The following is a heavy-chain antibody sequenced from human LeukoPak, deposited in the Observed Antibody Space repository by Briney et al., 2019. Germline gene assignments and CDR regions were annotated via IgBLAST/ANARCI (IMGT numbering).Heavy chain of an antibody. CDR2: IYYSGST. D-gene: IGHD6-19*01. CDR3: ARAYTYSSGWHFDY. CDR1: GGSISSYY. Sequence: SETLSLTCTVSGGSISSYYWSWIRQPPGKGLEWIGYIYYSGSTNYNPSLKSRVTISVDTSENQFSLKLSSVTAADTAVYYCARAYTYSSGWHFDYWGQGTLVTVSS. V-gene: IGHV4-59*01. J-gene: IGHJ4*02.